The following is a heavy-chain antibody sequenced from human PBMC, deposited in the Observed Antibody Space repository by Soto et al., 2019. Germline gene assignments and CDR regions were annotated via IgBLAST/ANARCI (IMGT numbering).Heavy chain of an antibody. Sequence: GGSLRLSCAASGFTFSSYAMHWVRQAPGKGLEWVAVISYDGSNKYYADSVKGRFTISRDNSKNTLYLQMNSLRAEDTAVYYCARGAVKYLTYYYDSSGYHHGMDVWGQGTTVTVSS. CDR2: ISYDGSNK. V-gene: IGHV3-30-3*01. CDR1: GFTFSSYA. D-gene: IGHD3-22*01. CDR3: ARGAVKYLTYYYDSSGYHHGMDV. J-gene: IGHJ6*02.